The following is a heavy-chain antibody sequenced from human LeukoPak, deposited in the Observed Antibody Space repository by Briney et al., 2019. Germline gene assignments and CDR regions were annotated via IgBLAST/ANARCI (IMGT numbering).Heavy chain of an antibody. CDR1: GYTFTIYY. D-gene: IGHD1-7*01. J-gene: IGHJ4*02. CDR2: INPSGGST. CDR3: ARGEGLELPYDY. Sequence: ASVRVSYRASGYTFTIYYMHWVRHAPGQGLEWMGIINPSGGSTSYAQKFQGRVTMTRDMSTSTVYMELSSLRSEDTAVYYCARGEGLELPYDYWGQGTLVTVSS. V-gene: IGHV1-46*01.